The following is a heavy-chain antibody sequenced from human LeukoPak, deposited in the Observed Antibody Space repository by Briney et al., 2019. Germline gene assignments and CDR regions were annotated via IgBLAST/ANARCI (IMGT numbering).Heavy chain of an antibody. CDR3: AKVTTGYYYYMDV. D-gene: IGHD1-1*01. V-gene: IGHV3-23*01. CDR1: GFTFSSYA. J-gene: IGHJ6*03. Sequence: PGGSLRLSCAASGFTFSSYAMSWVRQAPGKGLEWVSGIGGSGAGTYYADSVKGRFTISRDNSKNTLSLQMNSLRAEDTALYSCAKVTTGYYYYMDVWGKGTTVTVSS. CDR2: IGGSGAGT.